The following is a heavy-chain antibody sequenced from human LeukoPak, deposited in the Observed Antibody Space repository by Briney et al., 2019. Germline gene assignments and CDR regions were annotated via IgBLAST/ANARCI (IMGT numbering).Heavy chain of an antibody. D-gene: IGHD5-18*01. Sequence: GGSLRLSCAASGFTFSSYWMSWVRQAPGKGLEWVANIKQDGSEKYYVDSAKGRFTISRDNAKNSLYLQMNSLRAEDTAVYYCARDIGYSYGYLYWFDPWGQGTLVTVSS. CDR2: IKQDGSEK. CDR1: GFTFSSYW. CDR3: ARDIGYSYGYLYWFDP. V-gene: IGHV3-7*01. J-gene: IGHJ5*02.